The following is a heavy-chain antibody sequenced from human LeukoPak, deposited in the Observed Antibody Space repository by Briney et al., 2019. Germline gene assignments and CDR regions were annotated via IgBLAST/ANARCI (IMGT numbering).Heavy chain of an antibody. CDR2: IYSGGST. Sequence: PGGSLRLSCAASGFTFSSYSMSWVRQAPGKGLEWVSVIYSGGSTYYADSVKGRFTISRDNSKNTLYLQMNSLRAEDTAVYYCARDTDSSSPGDWGQGTLVTVSS. J-gene: IGHJ4*02. CDR1: GFTFSSYS. D-gene: IGHD6-13*01. V-gene: IGHV3-66*01. CDR3: ARDTDSSSPGD.